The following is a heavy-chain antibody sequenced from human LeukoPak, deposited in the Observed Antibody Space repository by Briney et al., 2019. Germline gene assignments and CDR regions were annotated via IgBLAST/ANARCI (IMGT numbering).Heavy chain of an antibody. V-gene: IGHV3-21*01. Sequence: ASVKVSCKASGYTFTSYGISWVRQAPGKGLEWVSSISSSSSYIYYADSVKGRFTISRDNAKNSLYLQMNSLRAEDTAVYYCARDAQVDSFDYWGQGTLVTVSS. CDR2: ISSSSSYI. J-gene: IGHJ4*02. CDR1: GYTFTSYG. CDR3: ARDAQVDSFDY. D-gene: IGHD5-12*01.